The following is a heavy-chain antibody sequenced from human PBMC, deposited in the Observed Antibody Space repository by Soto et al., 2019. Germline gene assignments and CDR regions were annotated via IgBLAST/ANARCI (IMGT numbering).Heavy chain of an antibody. CDR2: IWYDGSNK. Sequence: GGSLRLSCAASGFTFSSYGMHWVRQAPGKGLEWVAVIWYDGSNKYYADSVKGRFTISRDNSKNTLYLQMNSLRAEDTAVYYCERERDVAVAATRYYGMDVWGQGTTVTVSS. CDR3: ERERDVAVAATRYYGMDV. D-gene: IGHD2-15*01. CDR1: GFTFSSYG. V-gene: IGHV3-33*01. J-gene: IGHJ6*02.